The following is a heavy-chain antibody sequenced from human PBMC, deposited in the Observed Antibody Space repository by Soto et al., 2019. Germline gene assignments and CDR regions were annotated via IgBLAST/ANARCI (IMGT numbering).Heavy chain of an antibody. CDR1: GYSFTSYW. Sequence: TGESLKISCKGSGYSFTSYWISWVRQMPGKGLEWMGRIDPSDSYTNYSPSFQGHVTISADKSISTAYLQWSSLKASDTAMYYCARHIVVVPAAMGTVTYYYYGMDVWGQGTTVTVSS. D-gene: IGHD2-2*01. V-gene: IGHV5-10-1*01. CDR2: IDPSDSYT. CDR3: ARHIVVVPAAMGTVTYYYYGMDV. J-gene: IGHJ6*02.